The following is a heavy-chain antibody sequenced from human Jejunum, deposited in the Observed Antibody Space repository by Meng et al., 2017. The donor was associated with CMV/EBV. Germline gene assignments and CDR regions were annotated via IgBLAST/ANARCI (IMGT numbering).Heavy chain of an antibody. CDR1: TVSTNY. D-gene: IGHD4-17*01. CDR2: IKQDGSEK. Sequence: TVSTNYMSWVRQAPGEGLEWVANIKQDGSEKYYVDSVKGRFTISRDNAKNSLYLQMNSLRAEDTAVYYCARQAYGGYAYYYYGMDVWGQGTTVTVSS. V-gene: IGHV3-7*01. J-gene: IGHJ6*02. CDR3: ARQAYGGYAYYYYGMDV.